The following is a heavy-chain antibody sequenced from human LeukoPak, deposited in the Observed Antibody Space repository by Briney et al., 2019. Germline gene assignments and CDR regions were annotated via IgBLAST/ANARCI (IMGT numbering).Heavy chain of an antibody. CDR1: GFTFSRYG. V-gene: IGHV3-33*03. CDR2: IWYDGSNK. CDR3: ASGDTSGYSGDAFNI. D-gene: IGHD3-22*01. Sequence: GGSLTLSCVASGFTFSRYGMHWVRQAPGKGLEWVAIIWYDGSNKYYADSVKGRFTISRDTSKNTLYLQMDSLRAEDTAVYYCASGDTSGYSGDAFNIWGQGTMVTVSS. J-gene: IGHJ3*02.